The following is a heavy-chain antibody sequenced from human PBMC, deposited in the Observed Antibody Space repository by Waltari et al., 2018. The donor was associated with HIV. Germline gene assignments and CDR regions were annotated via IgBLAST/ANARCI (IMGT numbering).Heavy chain of an antibody. V-gene: IGHV3-9*01. D-gene: IGHD2-2*01. CDR2: ISWKSGSI. CDR3: AKGPTLTSPPTYFNY. CDR1: GFPFDDYA. Sequence: EVHLVASGGGLVQPGRSLRLSCAASGFPFDDYALPWVRQTPGKGLEWVSGISWKSGSIGYADSVKGRFTISRDNAKNSLFLQMNSLRPEDTAFYYCAKGPTLTSPPTYFNYWGQGTLVTVSS. J-gene: IGHJ4*02.